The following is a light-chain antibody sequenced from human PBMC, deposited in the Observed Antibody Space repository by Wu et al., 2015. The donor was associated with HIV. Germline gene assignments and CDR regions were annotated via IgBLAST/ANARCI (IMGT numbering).Light chain of an antibody. CDR3: QESSSIPPA. CDR2: AAS. J-gene: IGKJ5*01. V-gene: IGKV1-39*01. Sequence: DIQMTQSPSSLSASIGDRVSITCRASQNINNFLNWYQQKPGKAPELLISAASNLQSGAPSRFSGSGSGTELTLSISSLQPEDFATYFCQESSSIPPAFGQGTRVENK. CDR1: QNINNF.